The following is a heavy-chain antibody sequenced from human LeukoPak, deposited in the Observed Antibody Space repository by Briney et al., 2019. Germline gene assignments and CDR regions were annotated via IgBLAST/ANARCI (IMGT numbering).Heavy chain of an antibody. CDR3: ARGSPYYSSSWCALGKNTRYYFDY. J-gene: IGHJ4*02. Sequence: SETLSLTCAVYGGSFSGYYWSWIRQPPGKGLEWIGEINHSGSTNYNPSLKSRVTISVDTSKNQFSLKLSSVTAADTAVYYCARGSPYYSSSWCALGKNTRYYFDYWGQGTLVTVSS. D-gene: IGHD6-13*01. CDR2: INHSGST. V-gene: IGHV4-34*01. CDR1: GGSFSGYY.